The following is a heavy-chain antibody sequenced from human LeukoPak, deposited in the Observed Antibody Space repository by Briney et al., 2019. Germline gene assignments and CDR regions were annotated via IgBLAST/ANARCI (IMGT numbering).Heavy chain of an antibody. CDR3: ARDYAKMGYCSATSCPDVFDF. Sequence: PGGSLRLSCAASGFTFSQNWLHWVRQAPGKGLVWGSRISPDDKSTSYADSVKGRFTISRDNAKNSLYLQMDSLRAEDTAMYYSARDYAKMGYCSATSCPDVFDFWGQGTMVTVSS. D-gene: IGHD2-2*01. CDR2: ISPDDKST. V-gene: IGHV3-74*01. CDR1: GFTFSQNW. J-gene: IGHJ3*01.